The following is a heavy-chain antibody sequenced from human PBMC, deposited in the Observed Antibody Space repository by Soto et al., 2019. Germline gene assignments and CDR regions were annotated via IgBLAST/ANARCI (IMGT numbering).Heavy chain of an antibody. CDR1: GFTFSNYW. V-gene: IGHV3-74*01. CDR2: IDHDGPT. CDR3: VRDSHGDY. Sequence: EVQLVESGGGLVQPGGYLRLSCAGSGFTFSNYWMHWVRQAPGKGLEWVSRIDHDGPTDYADSVRGRFTISRDNAENTLYLQMNSLSPEDTAVYYCVRDSHGDYWGQGTLVTVSS. J-gene: IGHJ4*02.